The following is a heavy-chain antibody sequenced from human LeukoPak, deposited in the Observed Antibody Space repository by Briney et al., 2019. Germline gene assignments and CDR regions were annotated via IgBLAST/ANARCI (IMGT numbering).Heavy chain of an antibody. V-gene: IGHV1-2*02. CDR2: INPYSGAT. D-gene: IGHD2-2*02. J-gene: IGHJ4*02. CDR1: GYTFTGYY. CDR3: AQHFYTSPPIDY. Sequence: ASVKVSCKASGYTFTGYYIHWVRQAPGQGLEWMGWINPYSGATNYAQKFQGRVTMTRDTSISTAYMELNRLRFDDTAMYYCAQHFYTSPPIDYWGQGTLVAVSS.